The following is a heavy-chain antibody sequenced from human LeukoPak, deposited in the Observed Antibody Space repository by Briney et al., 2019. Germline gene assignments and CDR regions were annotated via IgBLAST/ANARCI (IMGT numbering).Heavy chain of an antibody. CDR2: IYYSGST. D-gene: IGHD6-13*01. J-gene: IGHJ4*02. Sequence: SETLSLTCTVSGGSLSSYYWSWIRQPPGKGLEWIGYIYYSGSTNYNPSLKSRVTISVDTSKNQFSLKLSSVTAADTAVYYCALTWIAAAGLYFDYWGQGTLVTVSS. CDR1: GGSLSSYY. CDR3: ALTWIAAAGLYFDY. V-gene: IGHV4-59*01.